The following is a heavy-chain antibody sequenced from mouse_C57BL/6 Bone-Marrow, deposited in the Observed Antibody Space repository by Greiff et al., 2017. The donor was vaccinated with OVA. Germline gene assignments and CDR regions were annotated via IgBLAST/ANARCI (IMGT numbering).Heavy chain of an antibody. Sequence: VQLKESGAELVRPGASVKLSCTASGFTIKDDYMPWVKQRPDQGLEWIGWIDPENGDTEYASKFQGKATITADTSSNTAYLQLSSLTSEDTAVYYCTTSITFHVWGTGTTVTVSS. CDR3: TTSITFHV. V-gene: IGHV14-4*01. J-gene: IGHJ1*03. CDR2: IDPENGDT. CDR1: GFTIKDDY. D-gene: IGHD1-1*01.